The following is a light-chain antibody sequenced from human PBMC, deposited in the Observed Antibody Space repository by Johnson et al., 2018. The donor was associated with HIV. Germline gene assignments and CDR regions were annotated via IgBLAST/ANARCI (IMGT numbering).Light chain of an antibody. CDR2: DNN. Sequence: QSVLTQPPSVSAAPGQTVTISCSGSSSNVGSSFVSWYRQVPGTAPKLLIYDNNRRPSGIPDRFSGSKSGTSATLGITGLQTGDEDDYYCGTWYDRLCVFVFASETNVPVL. CDR3: GTWYDRLCVFV. J-gene: IGLJ1*01. CDR1: SSNVGSSF. V-gene: IGLV1-51*01.